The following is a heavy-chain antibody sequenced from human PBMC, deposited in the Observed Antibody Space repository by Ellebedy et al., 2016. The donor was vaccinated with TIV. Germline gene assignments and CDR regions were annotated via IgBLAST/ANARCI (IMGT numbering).Heavy chain of an antibody. V-gene: IGHV1-18*01. D-gene: IGHD3-10*01. CDR1: GYTFTSYG. CDR2: ISAYNGDT. Sequence: ASVKVSCKASGYTFTSYGITWVRQAPGQGLEWMGWISAYNGDTNYAQKFQDRVTITTDKSTSTAYMEVRSLRSDDTAIYYCARSVYGSGDNWFDPWGQGTLVTVSS. CDR3: ARSVYGSGDNWFDP. J-gene: IGHJ5*02.